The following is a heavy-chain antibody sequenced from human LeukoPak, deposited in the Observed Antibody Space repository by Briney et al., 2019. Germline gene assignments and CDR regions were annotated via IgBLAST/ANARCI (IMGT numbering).Heavy chain of an antibody. CDR1: GGSISSYY. CDR2: IYYSGST. D-gene: IGHD3-9*01. V-gene: IGHV4-59*12. J-gene: IGHJ5*02. CDR3: ARDYDVLTAYPPTQLFDP. Sequence: SETLSLTCSVSGGSISSYYWNWIRQPPGKGLEWIGSIYYSGSTNYNPSLKSRVTMSVDTSKNQFSLKLNSVTAADTAVYYCARDYDVLTAYPPTQLFDPWGQGTLVTVSS.